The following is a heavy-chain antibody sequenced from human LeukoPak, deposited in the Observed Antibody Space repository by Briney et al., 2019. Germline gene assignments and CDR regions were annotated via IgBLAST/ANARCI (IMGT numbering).Heavy chain of an antibody. D-gene: IGHD3-16*02. CDR1: GDSVSSNSAA. V-gene: IGHV6-1*01. CDR2: TYYRSKWYN. J-gene: IGHJ5*02. CDR3: ARGLGIMITFGGVIVRENRFDP. Sequence: SQTLSLTCAISGDSVSSNSAAWNWTRQSPSRGLEWLGRTYYRSKWYNDYAVSVKSRITINPDTSKNQFSLQLNSVTPEDTAVYYCARGLGIMITFGGVIVRENRFDPWGQGTLVTVSS.